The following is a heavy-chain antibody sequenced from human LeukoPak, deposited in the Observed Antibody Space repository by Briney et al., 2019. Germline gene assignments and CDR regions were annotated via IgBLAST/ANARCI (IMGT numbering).Heavy chain of an antibody. CDR3: ARAGGGTSFDY. D-gene: IGHD2-2*01. CDR1: GYSISNGYY. V-gene: IGHV4-38-2*01. CDR2: IYHSGST. Sequence: SETLSLTCAVSGYSISNGYYWVWIRQPPGKGLEWIGSIYHSGSTYYNPSLKSRVTISVDTSKNQFSLKLSSVTAADTAVYYCARAGGGTSFDYWGQGTLVTVSS. J-gene: IGHJ4*02.